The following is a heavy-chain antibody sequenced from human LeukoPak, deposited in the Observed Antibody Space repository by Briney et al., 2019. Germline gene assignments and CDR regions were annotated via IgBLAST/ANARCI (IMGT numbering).Heavy chain of an antibody. CDR2: INPNSGGT. Sequence: ASVKVSCKASGYTFTGYYMHWVRQAPGQGLEWMGWINPNSGGTNYAQKFQGRVTMTRDTSISTAYMELSRLRSDDTAVYYCARDEGLMGLRLGELSFWRPHWGQGTLVTVSS. CDR1: GYTFTGYY. CDR3: ARDEGLMGLRLGELSFWRPH. D-gene: IGHD3-16*02. V-gene: IGHV1-2*02. J-gene: IGHJ4*02.